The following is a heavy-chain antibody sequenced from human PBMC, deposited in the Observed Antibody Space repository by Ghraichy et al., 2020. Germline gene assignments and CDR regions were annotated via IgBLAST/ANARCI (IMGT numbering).Heavy chain of an antibody. V-gene: IGHV4-59*01. Sequence: GSLSLTCTVSGGSISSYYWSWIRQPPGKGLEWIGYIYYSGSTNYNPSLKSRVTISVDTSKNQFSLKLSSVTAADTAVYYCARNKQLWLAFDIWGQGTMVTVSS. J-gene: IGHJ3*02. CDR1: GGSISSYY. D-gene: IGHD5-18*01. CDR2: IYYSGST. CDR3: ARNKQLWLAFDI.